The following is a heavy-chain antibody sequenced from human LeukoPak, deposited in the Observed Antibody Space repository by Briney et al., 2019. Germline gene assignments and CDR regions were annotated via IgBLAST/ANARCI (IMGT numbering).Heavy chain of an antibody. CDR2: IKSKTDGGTT. CDR3: TTRAQFVAVAGTDYFDY. Sequence: GGSLRLSCAASGFTFSNAWMTWVRQAPGKGLEWVGRIKSKTDGGTTDYAAPVKGRFTISRDDSKNMLYLQMNSLKTEDTAVYYSTTRAQFVAVAGTDYFDYWGQGTLVTVSS. CDR1: GFTFSNAW. V-gene: IGHV3-15*01. D-gene: IGHD6-19*01. J-gene: IGHJ4*02.